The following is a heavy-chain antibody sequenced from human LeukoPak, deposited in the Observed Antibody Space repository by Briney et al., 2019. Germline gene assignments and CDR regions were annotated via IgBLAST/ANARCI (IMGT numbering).Heavy chain of an antibody. CDR2: LNPNTLVT. V-gene: IGHV1-2*02. CDR3: ARKDGGRDGMDV. D-gene: IGHD4-23*01. CDR1: GYTFTSYG. Sequence: ASVKVSCKASGYTFTSYGISWVRQAPGQGLEWMGWLNPNTLVTSYAQHFQGRVSMTWDTSISTGYMDLNSLTSDDTAVYYCARKDGGRDGMDVWGQGTTVTVSS. J-gene: IGHJ6*02.